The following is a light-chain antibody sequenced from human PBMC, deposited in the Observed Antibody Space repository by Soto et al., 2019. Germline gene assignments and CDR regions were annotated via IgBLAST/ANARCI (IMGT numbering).Light chain of an antibody. J-gene: IGKJ3*01. Sequence: EIVLTQSPGTLSLSPCERATLSSSASQSVDSKYLAWYQQKPGQAPRILIFAASSRATGIPDRFSGSGSGTDFTLTISSLEPEDFAVYYCQHRSNWPLIFTFGPGTKVDI. CDR3: QHRSNWPLIFT. CDR2: AAS. CDR1: QSVDSKY. V-gene: IGKV3D-20*02.